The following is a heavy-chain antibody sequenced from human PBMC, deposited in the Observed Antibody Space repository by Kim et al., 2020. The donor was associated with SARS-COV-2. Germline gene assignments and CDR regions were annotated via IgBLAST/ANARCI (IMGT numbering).Heavy chain of an antibody. J-gene: IGHJ6*03. D-gene: IGHD7-27*01. CDR1: GFTFSSYA. V-gene: IGHV3-30*04. CDR2: ISYDGSNK. CDR3: ARGGFNWGGYSPYYYLDV. Sequence: GGSLRLSCAASGFTFSSYAMHWVRRAPGKGLEWVAVISYDGSNKYYADSVKGRFTISSDNSKNTLYLQMNSLRAEDTAVYYCARGGFNWGGYSPYYYLDV.